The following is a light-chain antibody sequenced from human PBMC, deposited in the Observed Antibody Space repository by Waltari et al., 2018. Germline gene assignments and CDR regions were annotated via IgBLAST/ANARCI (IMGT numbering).Light chain of an antibody. CDR2: VGS. CDR3: QQSWHLPPT. V-gene: IGKV2-28*01. CDR1: QSLLHSNGKNY. J-gene: IGKJ5*01. Sequence: DIVMTQSPLSLPVTPGEPASISCRSSQSLLHSNGKNYLDWYLQTPGQSPQLLMYVGSNRASGVPDRFSGSGSGTNFTLTIDSLQPEDFATYYCQQSWHLPPTFGQGTRLDIK.